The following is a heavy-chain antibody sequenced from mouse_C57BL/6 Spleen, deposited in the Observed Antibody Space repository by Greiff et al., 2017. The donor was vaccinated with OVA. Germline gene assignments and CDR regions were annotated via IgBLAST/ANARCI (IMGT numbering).Heavy chain of an antibody. J-gene: IGHJ2*01. Sequence: EVHLVESEGGLVQPGSSMKLSCTASGFTFSDYYMAWVRQVPEKGLEWVANINYDGSSTYYMDSLKSSFIISRDNAKNILYLQMSSLKSEDTATYYCAREVEKYTGNYFDYWGQGTTLTVSS. V-gene: IGHV5-16*01. CDR2: INYDGSST. CDR3: AREVEKYTGNYFDY. D-gene: IGHD1-1*02. CDR1: GFTFSDYY.